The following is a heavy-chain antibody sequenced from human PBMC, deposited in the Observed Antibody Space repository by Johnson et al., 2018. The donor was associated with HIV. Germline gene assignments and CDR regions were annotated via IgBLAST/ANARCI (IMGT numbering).Heavy chain of an antibody. V-gene: IGHV3-53*01. Sequence: VQLVESGGGLIQPGGSLRLSCAASGFTVSSNYMSWVRQAPGKGLEWVSIIYSDGSTYFADSVKGRFPISRDNSKNTLYLQMNSLKTEDTAVYYCTRVSLPPSYAFDFWGQGTMVTVSS. J-gene: IGHJ3*01. CDR2: IYSDGST. CDR3: TRVSLPPSYAFDF. CDR1: GFTVSSNY.